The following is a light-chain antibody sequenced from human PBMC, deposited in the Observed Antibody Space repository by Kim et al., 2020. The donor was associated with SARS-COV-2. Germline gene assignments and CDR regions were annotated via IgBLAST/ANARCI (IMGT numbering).Light chain of an antibody. J-gene: IGLJ3*02. CDR3: TSYTSRSTWV. V-gene: IGLV2-14*01. CDR1: NSDVGAYNY. Sequence: QSALTQPASVSGSPGQSITISCTGTNSDVGAYNYVSWYQQHPGKAPRLLIYTVSQRPSEVSNRFSGSKSGNTASLTISGLQAEDEADYYCTSYTSRSTWVFGGGTKVTVL. CDR2: TVS.